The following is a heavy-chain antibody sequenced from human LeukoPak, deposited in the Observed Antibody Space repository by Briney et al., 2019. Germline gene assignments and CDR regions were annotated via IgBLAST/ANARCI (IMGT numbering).Heavy chain of an antibody. J-gene: IGHJ6*03. CDR1: GFTFSSYG. Sequence: GGSLRLSCAASGFTFSSYGMSWVRQAPGKGLEWVSAISGSGGSTYYVDSVKGRFTISRDNSKNTLYLQMNNLRAEDTAVYYCAKGGEWLVSSAFYYYYMDVWGKGTTVTISS. D-gene: IGHD6-19*01. V-gene: IGHV3-23*01. CDR2: ISGSGGST. CDR3: AKGGEWLVSSAFYYYYMDV.